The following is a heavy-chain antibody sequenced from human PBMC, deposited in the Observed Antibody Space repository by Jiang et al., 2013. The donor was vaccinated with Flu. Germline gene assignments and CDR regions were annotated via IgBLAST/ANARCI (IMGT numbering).Heavy chain of an antibody. V-gene: IGHV3-33*01. CDR1: GFTFSAHA. D-gene: IGHD4-17*01. CDR3: ATGDYGDYYFQS. Sequence: LVEVWGGVVQPGRSLRLSCAASGFTFSAHAMHWVRQAPGKGLEWVAVIWYEGGNKYYADSVKGRFTISRDNSKNTLYLQMNGLRDDDTAVYYCATGDYGDYYFQSWGQGTLVTVSS. J-gene: IGHJ1*01. CDR2: IWYEGGNK.